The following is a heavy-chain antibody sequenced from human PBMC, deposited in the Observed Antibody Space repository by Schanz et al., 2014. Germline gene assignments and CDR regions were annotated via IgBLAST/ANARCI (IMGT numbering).Heavy chain of an antibody. D-gene: IGHD3-9*01. J-gene: IGHJ6*02. Sequence: QVQLVQSGAEVKKPGSSVKVSCKASGGTFSTYTISWVRQAPGQGLEWMGWISAYNGDTNYAQKLQGRVTMTTDTSTSTAYMELRSLRSDDTAVYYCARVQDDILTGSEYYYGMDVWGQGTTVTVSS. CDR3: ARVQDDILTGSEYYYGMDV. V-gene: IGHV1-18*01. CDR2: ISAYNGDT. CDR1: GGTFSTYT.